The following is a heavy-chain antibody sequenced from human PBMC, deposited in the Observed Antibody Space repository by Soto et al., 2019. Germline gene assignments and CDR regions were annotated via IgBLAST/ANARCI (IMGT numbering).Heavy chain of an antibody. Sequence: EVQLVESGGALVKPGGSLKLSCETSGFPFGIYTMNWVRQAPGKGLEWVSSISSSGTYIDYADSVEGRFAISRDDAKNSVCLEITSLRVDDTAVYYCAREGNYHEFWGQGTLVTVSS. CDR3: AREGNYHEF. CDR2: ISSSGTYI. CDR1: GFPFGIYT. V-gene: IGHV3-21*01. D-gene: IGHD3-10*01. J-gene: IGHJ4*02.